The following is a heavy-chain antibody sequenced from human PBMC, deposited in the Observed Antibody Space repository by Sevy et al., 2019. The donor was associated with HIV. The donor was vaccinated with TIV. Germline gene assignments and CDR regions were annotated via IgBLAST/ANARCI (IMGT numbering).Heavy chain of an antibody. Sequence: GGSLRLSCAVSGFTFNTYNMNWVRQAPGKGLEWVSYISYTSTTIYYADSVRGQFSISRNNAKNTLYLQMNSLRDEDTAVYYCASSDATSRFGYYYFAMDFWGQGTSVTVSS. CDR1: GFTFNTYN. CDR3: ASSDATSRFGYYYFAMDF. V-gene: IGHV3-48*02. J-gene: IGHJ6*02. CDR2: ISYTSTTI. D-gene: IGHD3-22*01.